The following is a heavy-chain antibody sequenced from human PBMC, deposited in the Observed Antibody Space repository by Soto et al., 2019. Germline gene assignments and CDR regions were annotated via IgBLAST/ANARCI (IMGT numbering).Heavy chain of an antibody. CDR3: AKAGYGSGSYYTLSFDY. D-gene: IGHD3-10*01. CDR1: GFTFSSYS. V-gene: IGHV3-21*05. Sequence: GGSLRLSCAASGFTFSSYSMNWVRQAPGKGLKWISYIGPSHNDIGYAASVKGRFTISRDNSKNTVYLQMNSLRAEDTAVYYCAKAGYGSGSYYTLSFDYWGQGSLVTVSS. CDR2: IGPSHNDI. J-gene: IGHJ4*02.